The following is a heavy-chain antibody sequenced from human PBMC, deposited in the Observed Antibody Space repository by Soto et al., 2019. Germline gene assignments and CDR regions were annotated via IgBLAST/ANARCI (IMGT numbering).Heavy chain of an antibody. J-gene: IGHJ3*02. CDR1: GFTFSSYS. CDR2: ISSSSSYI. V-gene: IGHV3-21*01. CDR3: ASSSRVVVPAARIYDAFDI. D-gene: IGHD2-2*01. Sequence: GGSLRLSCAASGFTFSSYSMNWVRQAPGKGLEWVSSISSSSSYIYYADSVKGRFTISRDNAKNSLYLQMNSLRAEDTAVYYCASSSRVVVPAARIYDAFDIWGQGTMVTVSS.